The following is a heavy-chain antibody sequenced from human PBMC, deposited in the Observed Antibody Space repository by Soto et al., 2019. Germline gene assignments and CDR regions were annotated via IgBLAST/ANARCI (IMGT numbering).Heavy chain of an antibody. D-gene: IGHD6-6*01. V-gene: IGHV3-23*01. CDR3: AKDLVRQQLVQVSRYYYMDV. Sequence: GSLRLSCAASGFTFSSYAMSWVRQAPGKGLEWVSAISGSGGSTYYADSVKGRFTISRDNSKNTLYLQMNSLRAEDTAVYYCAKDLVRQQLVQVSRYYYMDVWGKGTTVTVSS. CDR2: ISGSGGST. J-gene: IGHJ6*03. CDR1: GFTFSSYA.